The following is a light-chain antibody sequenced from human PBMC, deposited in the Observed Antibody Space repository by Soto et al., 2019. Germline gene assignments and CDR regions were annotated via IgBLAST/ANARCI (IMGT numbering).Light chain of an antibody. CDR3: KQRST. V-gene: IGKV3-11*01. CDR1: QSVSSY. CDR2: DAS. J-gene: IGKJ1*01. Sequence: EIVLTQSPATLSLSPGERATLSCRASQSVSSYLAWYQQKPGQAPRLLIYDASNRATGIPARFSGSGSGTDFTLTISSLEPEDFAVYYCKQRSTFGLGTKVEMK.